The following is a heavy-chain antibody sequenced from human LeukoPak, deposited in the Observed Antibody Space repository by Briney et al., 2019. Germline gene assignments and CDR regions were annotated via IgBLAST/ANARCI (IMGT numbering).Heavy chain of an antibody. V-gene: IGHV1-69*13. CDR1: GGTFSSYA. CDR2: VIPIFGTA. J-gene: IGHJ4*02. D-gene: IGHD6-13*01. Sequence: SVKVSCKVSGGTFSSYAISWVRQAPGQGLEWMGGVIPIFGTANYAQKFQGRVTITADESTSTAYMELSSLRSEDTAVYYCARDGYSSSWYDYWGQGTLVTVSS. CDR3: ARDGYSSSWYDY.